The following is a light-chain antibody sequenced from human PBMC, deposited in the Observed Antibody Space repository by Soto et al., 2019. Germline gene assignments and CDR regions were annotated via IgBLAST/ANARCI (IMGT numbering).Light chain of an antibody. CDR3: QQYNNWPFT. J-gene: IGKJ3*01. V-gene: IGKV3-15*01. CDR2: SAF. CDR1: HSVSSN. Sequence: ERLMTQSPATLSVSPGERVTLSCRASHSVSSNLALYQQKPGQAPRLLIYSAFFRATGIPARFSGSGSGTEFTLTISSLQSEDFAVYFCQQYNNWPFTFGPGTKVD.